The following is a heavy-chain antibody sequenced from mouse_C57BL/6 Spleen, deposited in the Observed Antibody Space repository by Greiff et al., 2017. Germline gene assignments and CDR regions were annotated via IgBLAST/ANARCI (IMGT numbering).Heavy chain of an antibody. Sequence: QVQLQQSGPGLVQPSQSLSITCTVSGFSLTSYGVHWVRQSPGKGLEWLGVIWSGGSTDYNAAFISRLSISKDNSKSQVFFKMNSLQADDTAIYYCARNPLYYGSSFDYWGQGTTLTVSS. V-gene: IGHV2-2*01. CDR1: GFSLTSYG. CDR3: ARNPLYYGSSFDY. CDR2: IWSGGST. D-gene: IGHD1-1*01. J-gene: IGHJ2*01.